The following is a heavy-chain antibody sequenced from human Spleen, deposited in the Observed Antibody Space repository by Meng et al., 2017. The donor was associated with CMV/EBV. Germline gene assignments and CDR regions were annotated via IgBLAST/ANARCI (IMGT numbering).Heavy chain of an antibody. CDR1: GFTFDDYG. V-gene: IGHV3-20*04. CDR2: INWNGGST. J-gene: IGHJ5*02. D-gene: IGHD6-6*01. Sequence: GESLKISCAASGFTFDDYGMSWVRQAPGKGLEWVSGINWNGGSTGYADSVKGRFTISRDNAKNSLYLQMNSLRAEDTAVYYCARGLSSSPNWFDPWGQGTLVTVSS. CDR3: ARGLSSSPNWFDP.